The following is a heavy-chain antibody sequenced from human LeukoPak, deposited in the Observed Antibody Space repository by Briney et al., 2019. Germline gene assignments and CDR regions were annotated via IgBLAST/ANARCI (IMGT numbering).Heavy chain of an antibody. CDR1: GGSISSYY. Sequence: SETLSLTCTVSGGSISSYYWSWIRQPPGKGLEWIGYIYYSGSTNYNPSLKSRVTISVDTFKNQFSLKLSSVTAADTAVYYCARHPLGDYYDSSRNWFDPWGQGTLVTVSS. CDR3: ARHPLGDYYDSSRNWFDP. D-gene: IGHD3-22*01. V-gene: IGHV4-59*08. CDR2: IYYSGST. J-gene: IGHJ5*02.